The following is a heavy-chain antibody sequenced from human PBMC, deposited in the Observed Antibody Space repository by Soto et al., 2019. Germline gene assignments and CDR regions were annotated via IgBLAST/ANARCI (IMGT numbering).Heavy chain of an antibody. CDR1: GFTFSSYG. Sequence: PGGSLRLSCAASGFTFSSYGMHWVRQAPGKGLEWVAVIWYDGSNKYYADSVKGRFTISRDNSKNTLYLQMNSLRAEDTAVYYCASVFSVREYDAFYILGQGAIVTVSS. D-gene: IGHD3-10*02. CDR3: ASVFSVREYDAFYI. CDR2: IWYDGSNK. V-gene: IGHV3-33*01. J-gene: IGHJ3*02.